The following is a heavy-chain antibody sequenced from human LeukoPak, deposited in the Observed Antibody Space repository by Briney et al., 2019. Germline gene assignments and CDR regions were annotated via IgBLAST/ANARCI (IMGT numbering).Heavy chain of an antibody. CDR3: ARDQLGATVD. CDR2: IKQDGTEE. CDR1: GFTSNNYW. Sequence: PGGSLRLSCAVSGFTSNNYWMTWVRQAPGKGLEWVATIKQDGTEEFYVDSVNGRFIISRDNAKHSLFLQMNSLRVEDTAVYYCARDQLGATVDWGQGTLVTVSS. D-gene: IGHD1-26*01. J-gene: IGHJ4*02. V-gene: IGHV3-7*01.